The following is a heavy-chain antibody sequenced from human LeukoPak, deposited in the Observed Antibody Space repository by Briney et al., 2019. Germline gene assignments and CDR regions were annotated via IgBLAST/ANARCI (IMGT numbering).Heavy chain of an antibody. V-gene: IGHV3-7*03. CDR2: IKQDGSEK. D-gene: IGHD1-1*01. Sequence: PGGSLRLSCAASGFTFSSYWMSWVRQAPGKGLEWVANIKQDGSEKYYVDSVKGRFTISRDNSKNILYLQMNSLRAEDTALYYCAKDFVGTGNFRGGDYWGQGTLVTVSS. CDR3: AKDFVGTGNFRGGDY. CDR1: GFTFSSYW. J-gene: IGHJ4*02.